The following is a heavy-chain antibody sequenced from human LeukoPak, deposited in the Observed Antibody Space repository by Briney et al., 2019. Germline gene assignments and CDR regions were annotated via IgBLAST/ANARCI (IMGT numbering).Heavy chain of an antibody. J-gene: IGHJ2*01. D-gene: IGHD3-22*01. Sequence: SETLSLTCSVSGGSISSSSSYWGWIRQPPGKGLDWIGNIYYSGSTYYNASLKSRVTISVDTSKNQFSLKLSSVTAADTAVYYCARHPVVTPHWYFDLWGRGTLVTVSS. CDR2: IYYSGST. V-gene: IGHV4-39*01. CDR1: GGSISSSSSY. CDR3: ARHPVVTPHWYFDL.